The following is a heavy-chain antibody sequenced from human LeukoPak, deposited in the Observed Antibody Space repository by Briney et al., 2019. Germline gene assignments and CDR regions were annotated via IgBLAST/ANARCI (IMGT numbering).Heavy chain of an antibody. V-gene: IGHV3-74*01. CDR1: GFTFNNHW. D-gene: IGHD2-2*01. J-gene: IGHJ4*02. CDR2: INSDGSVT. Sequence: GGSLRLSCAASGFTFNNHWMHWVRQAPGKGLVWVSHINSDGSVTTYADSVKGRFTISRDNAKNTLYLQMNSLRAEDTAVYYCARAVGVAAGLDYWGQGTLATVSS. CDR3: ARAVGVAAGLDY.